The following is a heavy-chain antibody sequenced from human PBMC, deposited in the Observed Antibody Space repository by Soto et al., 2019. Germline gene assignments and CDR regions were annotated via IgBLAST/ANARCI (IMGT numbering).Heavy chain of an antibody. CDR2: IIPIFGTA. D-gene: IGHD3-22*01. V-gene: IGHV1-69*13. CDR1: GGTFSSYA. CDR3: ARVIPRYRYYDSSGYYYETFDY. J-gene: IGHJ4*02. Sequence: SVKVSCKASGGTFSSYAISWVRQAPGQGLEWMGGIIPIFGTANYAQKFQGRVTITADESTSTAYMELSSPRSEDTAVYYCARVIPRYRYYDSSGYYYETFDYWGQGTLVTVSS.